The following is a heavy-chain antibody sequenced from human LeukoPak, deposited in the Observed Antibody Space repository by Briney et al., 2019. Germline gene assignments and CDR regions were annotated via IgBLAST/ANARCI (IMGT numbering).Heavy chain of an antibody. CDR2: INHSGST. V-gene: IGHV4-34*01. Sequence: SETLSLTCAVYGGSFSGYYWSWIRQPPGKGLEWIGEINHSGSTNYNPSLKSRVTISVDTSKNQFSLKLSSVTAAVTAVYYCASGYYGYYYYYGMDVWGQGTTVTVSS. CDR1: GGSFSGYY. J-gene: IGHJ6*02. D-gene: IGHD3-10*01. CDR3: ASGYYGYYYYYGMDV.